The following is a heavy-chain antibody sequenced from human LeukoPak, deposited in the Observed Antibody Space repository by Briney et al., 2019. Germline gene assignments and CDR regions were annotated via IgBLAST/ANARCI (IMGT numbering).Heavy chain of an antibody. CDR3: ASLFSEYYFDY. CDR1: GFTFGSYE. Sequence: GGSLRLSCAASGFTFGSYEMNWVRQAPGKGLEWVSYISSSGSTIYYADSMKGRFTISRDNAKNSLYLQMNSLRAEDTAVYYCASLFSEYYFDYWGQGTLVTVSS. V-gene: IGHV3-48*03. J-gene: IGHJ4*02. CDR2: ISSSGSTI.